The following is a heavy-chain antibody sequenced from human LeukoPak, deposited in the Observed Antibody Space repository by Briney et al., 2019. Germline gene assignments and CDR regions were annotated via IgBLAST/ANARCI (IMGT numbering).Heavy chain of an antibody. J-gene: IGHJ4*02. CDR1: GFTFSNAW. Sequence: PGGSLRLSCAASGFTFSNAWMSWVRQAPGKGLEWVGRIKSKTDGGTTDYAAPVKGRFTISRDDSKNTLYLQMNSLKTEDTAVYYCTTHSSGYPFPFDYWGQGTLVTVSS. V-gene: IGHV3-15*01. CDR3: TTHSSGYPFPFDY. CDR2: IKSKTDGGTT. D-gene: IGHD3-22*01.